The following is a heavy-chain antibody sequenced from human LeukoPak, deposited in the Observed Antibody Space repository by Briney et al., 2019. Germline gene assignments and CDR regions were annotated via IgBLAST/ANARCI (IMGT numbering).Heavy chain of an antibody. V-gene: IGHV3-66*01. CDR1: GFTVSSNY. Sequence: PGGSLRLSCAASGFTVSSNYMSWVRQAPGKGLEWISFIYSGGSTYHADSVKGRFTISRDNSENTLYLQMNSLRAEDTAVYYCTRGGSGSYPERFYFDYWGQGTLVTVSS. CDR3: TRGGSGSYPERFYFDY. CDR2: IYSGGST. J-gene: IGHJ4*02. D-gene: IGHD3-10*01.